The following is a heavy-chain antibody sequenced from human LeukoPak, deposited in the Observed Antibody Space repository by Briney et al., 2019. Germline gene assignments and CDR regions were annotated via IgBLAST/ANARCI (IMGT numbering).Heavy chain of an antibody. Sequence: ASVKVSCKASGGTFSSYAISWVRQAPGQGLEWMGGIIPIFGTANYAQKFQGRVTITADKSTSTAYMELSSLRSEDTAVYYCARGASAEGYYYYMDVWGKGTTVTVSS. J-gene: IGHJ6*03. CDR2: IIPIFGTA. CDR3: ARGASAEGYYYYMDV. CDR1: GGTFSSYA. V-gene: IGHV1-69*06.